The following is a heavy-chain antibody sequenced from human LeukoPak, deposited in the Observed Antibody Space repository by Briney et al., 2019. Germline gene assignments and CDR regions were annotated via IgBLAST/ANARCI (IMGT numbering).Heavy chain of an antibody. CDR2: INQDGSEM. D-gene: IGHD3-22*01. V-gene: IGHV3-7*01. CDR3: ARDQGSMIVVRPTNWYFDL. J-gene: IGHJ2*01. Sequence: GGSLRLSCAASGFTFSNYWMSWVRQAPGKGLEWLANINQDGSEMYYVYSVKGRFTISRDNGKNSLYLQINSLRADDTAVYYCARDQGSMIVVRPTNWYFDLWGRGTLVTVSS. CDR1: GFTFSNYW.